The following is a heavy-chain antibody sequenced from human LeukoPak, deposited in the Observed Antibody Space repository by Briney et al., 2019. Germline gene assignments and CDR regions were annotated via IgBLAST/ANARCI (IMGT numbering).Heavy chain of an antibody. CDR3: AKAFEGGIVGTTAFHY. Sequence: PGGSLRLSCAASGFTFDDYAMHWVRQAPGKGLEWVSLISWDGGSTYYADSVKGRFTISRDNSKNSLYLQMNSLRTEDTALYYCAKAFEGGIVGTTAFHYWGQGTLVTVSS. D-gene: IGHD1-26*01. J-gene: IGHJ4*02. V-gene: IGHV3-43D*03. CDR1: GFTFDDYA. CDR2: ISWDGGST.